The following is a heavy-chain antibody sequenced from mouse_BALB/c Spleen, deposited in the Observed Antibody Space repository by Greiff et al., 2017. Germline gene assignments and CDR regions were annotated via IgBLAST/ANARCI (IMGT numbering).Heavy chain of an antibody. V-gene: IGHV5-9-4*01. CDR3: AREFYDGNYKEVLFAY. CDR2: ISSGGSYT. J-gene: IGHJ3*01. Sequence: EVKLMESGGGLVKPGGSLKLSCAASGFTFSSYSMSWVRQSPEKRLEWVAEISSGGSYTYYPDTVKGRVTISRDNAKNALYLEMSSLRSEDTAMYYCAREFYDGNYKEVLFAYWGQGTLVTVSA. CDR1: GFTFSSYS. D-gene: IGHD2-1*01.